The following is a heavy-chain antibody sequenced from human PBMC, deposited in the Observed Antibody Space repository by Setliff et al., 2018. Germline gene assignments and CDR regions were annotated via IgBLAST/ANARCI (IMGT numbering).Heavy chain of an antibody. CDR1: GFTFNKHW. CDR3: ARAHRYYSDTSGYFYDQGRSAFDV. J-gene: IGHJ3*01. D-gene: IGHD3-22*01. CDR2: IKQDGSEE. V-gene: IGHV3-7*03. Sequence: PGGSLRLSCTASGFTFNKHWMTWVRQAPGKGLEWVANIKQDGSEEYYVDSVKGRFTISRDNAKNSLYLQMNSLGAEDTALYYCARAHRYYSDTSGYFYDQGRSAFDVWGQGTMVTVSS.